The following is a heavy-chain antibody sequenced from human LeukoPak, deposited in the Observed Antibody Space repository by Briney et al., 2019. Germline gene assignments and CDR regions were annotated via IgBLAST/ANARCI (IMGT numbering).Heavy chain of an antibody. D-gene: IGHD4-23*01. CDR1: GVSISSGGYY. V-gene: IGHV4-31*03. J-gene: IGHJ2*01. CDR3: ARDVDGGRRVGRYFDL. Sequence: PSETLSLTCTVSGVSISSGGYYWSWIRQHPGKGLEWIGYIYYSGSTYYNPSLKSRVTISVDTSKNQFSLKLSSVTAADTAVYYCARDVDGGRRVGRYFDLWGRGTLVTVSS. CDR2: IYYSGST.